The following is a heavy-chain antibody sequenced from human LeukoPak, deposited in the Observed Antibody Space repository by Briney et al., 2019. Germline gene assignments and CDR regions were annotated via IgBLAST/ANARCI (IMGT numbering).Heavy chain of an antibody. CDR2: INDSGST. V-gene: IGHV4-34*01. J-gene: IGHJ5*02. CDR1: GGSVSAYY. Sequence: PSETLSLTCAVSGGSVSAYYWSWIRQPPGKGLEWIGEINDSGSTNYNPSLKSRVTISVDTSKNHFSLELSSVTAADTAVYFCARPWVSWGQGTLVTVSS. CDR3: ARPWVS. D-gene: IGHD7-27*01.